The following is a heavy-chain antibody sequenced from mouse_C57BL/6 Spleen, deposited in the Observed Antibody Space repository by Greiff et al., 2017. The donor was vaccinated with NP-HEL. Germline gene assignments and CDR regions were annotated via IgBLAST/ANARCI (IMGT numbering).Heavy chain of an antibody. CDR3: ARPTYSLGAMDY. D-gene: IGHD2-10*01. J-gene: IGHJ4*01. CDR1: GYTFTSYW. V-gene: IGHV1-53*01. CDR2: INPSNGGT. Sequence: QVQLQQSGTELVKPGASVKLSCKASGYTFTSYWMHWVKQRPGQGLEWIGNINPSNGGTNYNEKFKSKATLTVDKSSSTAYMQLSSLTSEDSAVYYCARPTYSLGAMDYWGQGTSVTVSS.